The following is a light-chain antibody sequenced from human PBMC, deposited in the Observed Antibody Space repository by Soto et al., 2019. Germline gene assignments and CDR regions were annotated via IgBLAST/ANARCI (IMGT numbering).Light chain of an antibody. J-gene: IGKJ1*01. CDR1: QSISIW. Sequence: DIQMTQSPSTLSASVGERVTITCRASQSISIWLAWYQQKPGKAPKLLIYDASSLESGVPSRFSGSGSGTEFTLTISSLQPDDFATYYCQQYNSYSTWTFGQGTKVDIK. CDR2: DAS. V-gene: IGKV1-5*01. CDR3: QQYNSYSTWT.